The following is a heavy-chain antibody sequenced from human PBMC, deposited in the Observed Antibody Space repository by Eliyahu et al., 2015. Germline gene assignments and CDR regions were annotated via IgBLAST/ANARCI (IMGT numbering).Heavy chain of an antibody. V-gene: IGHV3-23*01. CDR3: AYSSSSQFPPRADY. J-gene: IGHJ4*02. Sequence: EVQVLESGGGLVQPGESLRLSCVVSGFTFXSYAMSWVRQAPGKGLGWVSSISGSGGRTYYADSVKGRFTISRDNSKNTLYLQMNSLRVDDTAVYYCAYSSSSQFPPRADYWGQGTLVTVSS. CDR2: ISGSGGRT. D-gene: IGHD6-6*01. CDR1: GFTFXSYA.